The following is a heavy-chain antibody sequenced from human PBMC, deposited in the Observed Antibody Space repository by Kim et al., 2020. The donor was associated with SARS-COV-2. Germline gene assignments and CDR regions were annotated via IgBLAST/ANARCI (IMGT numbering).Heavy chain of an antibody. Sequence: SETLSLTCAVYSGSFRANYWNWIRQSPEMGLEWIGEINDSGSAKYNPSLKSRLTLSVDTSKNQFSLKLNSVTAADTAIYYCARRPSGIDWWGHGTPVTVS. CDR3: ARRPSGIDW. CDR2: INDSGSA. V-gene: IGHV4-34*01. CDR1: SGSFRANY. J-gene: IGHJ4*01. D-gene: IGHD3-10*01.